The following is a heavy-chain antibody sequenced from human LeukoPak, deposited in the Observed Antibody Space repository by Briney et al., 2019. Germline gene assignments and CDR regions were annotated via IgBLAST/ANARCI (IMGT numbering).Heavy chain of an antibody. CDR2: IKQDGSEK. J-gene: IGHJ5*02. CDR1: GFTFSSYW. Sequence: GGSLRLSCAASGFTFSSYWMSWVRQAPGKGLEWVANIKQDGSEKHYVDSVKGRLTISRDNAKNLLYLQMNSLRAEDTAVYYCARDTGRGFGELLSLPNWFDPWGQGTLVTVSS. CDR3: ARDTGRGFGELLSLPNWFDP. V-gene: IGHV3-7*01. D-gene: IGHD3-10*01.